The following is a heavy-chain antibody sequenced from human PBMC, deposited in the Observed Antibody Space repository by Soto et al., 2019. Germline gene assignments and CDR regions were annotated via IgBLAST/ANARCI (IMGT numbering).Heavy chain of an antibody. V-gene: IGHV1-24*01. Sequence: ASVKVSCKVSGYTLTDLSMHWVRQAPGKGLEWMGGFDPEEGKTVYAQRFQGRLTMTGDTSTGTAYMELKSLTSDDTAVYYCARVESSGWSDYWGQGTLVTVSS. CDR1: GYTLTDLS. CDR3: ARVESSGWSDY. J-gene: IGHJ4*02. D-gene: IGHD6-19*01. CDR2: FDPEEGKT.